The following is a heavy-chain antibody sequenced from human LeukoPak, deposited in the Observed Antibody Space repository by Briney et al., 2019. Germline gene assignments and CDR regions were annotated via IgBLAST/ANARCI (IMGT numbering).Heavy chain of an antibody. D-gene: IGHD2-21*02. CDR3: ARDGRGVVTADDGMDV. CDR2: IYYSGST. J-gene: IGHJ6*02. V-gene: IGHV4-59*01. CDR1: GGSISSYY. Sequence: SSETLSLTCTVSGGSISSYYWRWIRQPPGKGLEWIGYIYYSGSTNYNPSLKSRVTISVDTSKNQFSLKLSSVTAADTAVYYCARDGRGVVTADDGMDVWGQGTTVTVSS.